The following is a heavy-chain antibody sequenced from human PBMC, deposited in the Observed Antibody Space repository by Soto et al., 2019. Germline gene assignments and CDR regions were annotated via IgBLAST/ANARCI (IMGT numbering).Heavy chain of an antibody. V-gene: IGHV3-30*03. J-gene: IGHJ6*02. CDR2: ISYDGSNK. Sequence: GGSLRLSCAASGFTFSSYGMHWVRQAPGKGLEWVTVISYDGSNKYYADSVKGRFTISRDNSKNTLYLQMNSLRAEDTAVYYCARHDYLQQLVLGYYGMDVWGQGTTVTVSS. CDR3: ARHDYLQQLVLGYYGMDV. D-gene: IGHD6-13*01. CDR1: GFTFSSYG.